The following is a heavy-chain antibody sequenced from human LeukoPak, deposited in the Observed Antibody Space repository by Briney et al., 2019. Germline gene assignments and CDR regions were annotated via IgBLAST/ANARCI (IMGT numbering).Heavy chain of an antibody. Sequence: SVKVSCKASGDTFSNYAISWVRQAPGQGLEWMGGIIPIFGTANYAQKFQGRVTITADESTSTAYMELSSLRSEDTAVYYCASSGQNKYYFDYWGQGTLVTVSS. CDR2: IIPIFGTA. D-gene: IGHD1-26*01. V-gene: IGHV1-69*01. CDR3: ASSGQNKYYFDY. CDR1: GDTFSNYA. J-gene: IGHJ4*02.